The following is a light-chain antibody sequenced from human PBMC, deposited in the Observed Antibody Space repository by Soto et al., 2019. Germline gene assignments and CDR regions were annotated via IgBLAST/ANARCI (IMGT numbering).Light chain of an antibody. V-gene: IGKV3-11*01. Sequence: ESLLTQSPATLSLSPGERATLSCRASQSVSRYLAWYQQKPGQAPRLLIYETSTRAPGIPARFSGSGSETDFTLTISSREPEDFAVYYCQQRSNWPRGTFGQGTKVEIK. CDR3: QQRSNWPRGT. CDR2: ETS. J-gene: IGKJ1*01. CDR1: QSVSRY.